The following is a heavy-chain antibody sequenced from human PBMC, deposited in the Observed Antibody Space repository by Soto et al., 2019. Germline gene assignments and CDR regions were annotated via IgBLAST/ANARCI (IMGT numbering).Heavy chain of an antibody. CDR1: GGTFSSYT. V-gene: IGHV1-69*02. J-gene: IGHJ6*02. CDR3: ARKLAYQGATYGMDV. CDR2: IIPILGIA. D-gene: IGHD6-13*01. Sequence: QVQLVQSGAEVKKPGSSVKVSCKASGGTFSSYTISWVRQAPGQGLEWMGRIIPILGIANYAQKFQGRVTITADKYTRTAYMELSSLRSEDTAVYYCARKLAYQGATYGMDVWGQGTTVTVSS.